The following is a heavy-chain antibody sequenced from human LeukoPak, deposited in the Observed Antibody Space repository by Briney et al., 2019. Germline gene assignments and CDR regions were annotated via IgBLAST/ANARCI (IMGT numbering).Heavy chain of an antibody. Sequence: SETLSLTCTVSGGSISSYYWSWLRQPAGKGLEWIGRIYSSGGTNYSPSLESRVTMSVDTSKNQISLKVSSVTAADTAVYYCARGTSSGWIFDYWGQGTLVTVSS. D-gene: IGHD6-19*01. CDR3: ARGTSSGWIFDY. CDR2: IYSSGGT. CDR1: GGSISSYY. V-gene: IGHV4-4*07. J-gene: IGHJ4*02.